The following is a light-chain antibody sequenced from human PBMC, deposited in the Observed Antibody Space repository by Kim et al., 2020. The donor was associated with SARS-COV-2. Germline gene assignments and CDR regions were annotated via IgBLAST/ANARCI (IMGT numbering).Light chain of an antibody. CDR2: QDS. CDR3: QAWDSSTAV. J-gene: IGLJ1*01. Sequence: SYELTQPPSVSVSPGQTASITCSGDKLGDKYACWYQQKPGQSPVLVIYQDSKRPSGIPERFSGSNSGNTATLPISGTQAMDEADYYCQAWDSSTAVFGTG. CDR1: KLGDKY. V-gene: IGLV3-1*01.